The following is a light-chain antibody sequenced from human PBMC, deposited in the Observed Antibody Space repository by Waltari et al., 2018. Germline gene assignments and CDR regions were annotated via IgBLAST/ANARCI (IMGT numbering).Light chain of an antibody. V-gene: IGLV3-21*04. CDR3: QVWDGNNDVGV. CDR1: SIGSIS. J-gene: IGLJ3*02. CDR2: YNS. Sequence: SYVLTQPPSVSVAPGETASVTCGGDSIGSISVPWYQQKPGQAPVLVIYYNSDRPSGIPERFSGSNSGDTATLTLSRVEVGDEADYYCQVWDGNNDVGVFGGGTKLTVL.